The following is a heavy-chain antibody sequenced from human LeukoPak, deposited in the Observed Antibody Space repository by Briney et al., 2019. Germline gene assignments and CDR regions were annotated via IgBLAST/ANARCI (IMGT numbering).Heavy chain of an antibody. V-gene: IGHV1-3*01. Sequence: GASVNVSCKAFGYTFTSYAMHWVRQAPGQRLEWMGWINAGNGNTKYSQKFQGRVTITRDTSASTAYMELSSLRSEDTAVYYCARNYGDYIGIMAPFDYWGQGTLVTVSS. CDR1: GYTFTSYA. CDR2: INAGNGNT. D-gene: IGHD4-17*01. CDR3: ARNYGDYIGIMAPFDY. J-gene: IGHJ4*02.